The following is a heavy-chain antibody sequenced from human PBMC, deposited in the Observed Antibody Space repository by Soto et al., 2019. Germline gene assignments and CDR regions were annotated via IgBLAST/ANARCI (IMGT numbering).Heavy chain of an antibody. D-gene: IGHD1-26*01. CDR1: GFSFRDYG. CDR2: LGAARDP. Sequence: EVQLVESGGGSGQPGESLRLSCAASGFSFRDYGMHWARQRKGKGLDWVSALGAARDPYYVGSVKGRFSVSRDNAQNSLFLQMYNLSVDATAVYFCARAYLGRLPRRAGYYIAMDVWGRGTPVTVSS. CDR3: ARAYLGRLPRRAGYYIAMDV. J-gene: IGHJ6*02. V-gene: IGHV3-13*05.